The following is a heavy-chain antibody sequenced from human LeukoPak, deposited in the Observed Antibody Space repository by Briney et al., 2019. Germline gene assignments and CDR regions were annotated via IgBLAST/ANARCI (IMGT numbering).Heavy chain of an antibody. CDR2: IIPIFGTA. CDR1: GGTFSSYA. CDR3: ARDPSEQLERRSGWFDP. D-gene: IGHD1-1*01. V-gene: IGHV1-69*06. Sequence: SVKVSCKASGGTFSSYAISWVRQAPGQGLEWMGGIIPIFGTANYAQKFQGRVTITADKSTSTAYMELSSLRSEDTAVYYCARDPSEQLERRSGWFDPWGQGTLVTVSS. J-gene: IGHJ5*02.